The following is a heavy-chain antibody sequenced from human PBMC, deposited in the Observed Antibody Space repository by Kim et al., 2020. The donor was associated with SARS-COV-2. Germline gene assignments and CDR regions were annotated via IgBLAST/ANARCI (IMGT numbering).Heavy chain of an antibody. Sequence: GGSLRLSCAASGFTFSSYAMHWVRQAPGKGLEWVAVISYDGSNKYYADSVKGRFTISRDNSKNTLYLQMNSLRAEDTAVYYCARDSIPCGVVTDFDYWGQGTLVTVSS. CDR3: ARDSIPCGVVTDFDY. J-gene: IGHJ4*02. CDR1: GFTFSSYA. D-gene: IGHD3-3*01. CDR2: ISYDGSNK. V-gene: IGHV3-30-3*01.